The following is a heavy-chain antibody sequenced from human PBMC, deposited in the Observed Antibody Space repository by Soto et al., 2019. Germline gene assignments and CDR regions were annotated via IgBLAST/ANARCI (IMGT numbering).Heavy chain of an antibody. CDR1: GYSFTSYW. J-gene: IGHJ6*03. V-gene: IGHV5-51*01. D-gene: IGHD2-2*01. CDR2: IYPGDSDT. CDR3: ARHLNAHYYMDV. Sequence: GESLTISCKGSGYSFTSYWIGWVRQMPGKGLEWMGIIYPGDSDTRYNPSFQDQVTNTAEKTISNAYLQKSSLKTTDTTMYYCARHLNAHYYMDVWGKGTTVTVSS.